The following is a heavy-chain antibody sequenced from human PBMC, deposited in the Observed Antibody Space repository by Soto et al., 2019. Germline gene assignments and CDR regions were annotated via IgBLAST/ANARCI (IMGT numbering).Heavy chain of an antibody. Sequence: GGSLRLSCSASGFTFGDYVMGWFRQAPGKGLEWVGFIRMRAHGGTTEYAASVKGIFTISRDDSKSIAYLQMNSLETEDTAVYYCTRDWQSDYWGQGTLVTVSS. D-gene: IGHD6-19*01. CDR1: GFTFGDYV. CDR2: IRMRAHGGTT. V-gene: IGHV3-49*03. J-gene: IGHJ4*02. CDR3: TRDWQSDY.